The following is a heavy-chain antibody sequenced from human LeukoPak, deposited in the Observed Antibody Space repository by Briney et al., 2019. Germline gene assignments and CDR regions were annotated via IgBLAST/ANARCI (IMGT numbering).Heavy chain of an antibody. CDR1: GYSISSGYY. J-gene: IGHJ5*02. V-gene: IGHV4-38-2*02. D-gene: IGHD2-21*02. Sequence: SETLSLTCTVSGYSISSGYYWGWIRQPPGKGLEWIGSIYHSGSTYYNPSLKSRVTISVDTSKNQFSLKLSSVTAADTAVYYCARGRYGVTGFDPWGQGTLVTVSS. CDR3: ARGRYGVTGFDP. CDR2: IYHSGST.